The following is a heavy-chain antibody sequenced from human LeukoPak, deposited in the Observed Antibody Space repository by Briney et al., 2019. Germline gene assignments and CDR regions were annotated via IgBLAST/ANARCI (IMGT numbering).Heavy chain of an antibody. J-gene: IGHJ4*02. V-gene: IGHV3-7*01. CDR1: GFTFSNYW. D-gene: IGHD4-17*01. CDR3: ARALAYGDYFDY. CDR2: IKQDGSEK. Sequence: GGSPRLSCAASGFTFSNYWMSWVRQAPGKGLEWVANIKQDGSEKYYVDSVKGRFTISRDNAKNSLYLQMNSLRAEDTAVYYCARALAYGDYFDYWGQGTLVTVSS.